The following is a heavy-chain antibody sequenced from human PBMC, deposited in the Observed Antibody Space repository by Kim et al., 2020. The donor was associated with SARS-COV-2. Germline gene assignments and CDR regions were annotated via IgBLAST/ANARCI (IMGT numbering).Heavy chain of an antibody. CDR2: ISYDGSNK. Sequence: GGSLRLPCAASGFTFSSYGMHWVRQAPGKGLEWVAVISYDGSNKYYADSVKGRFTISRDNSKNTLYLQMNSLRAEDTAVYYCAKEISSGWFYYYYYGMDVWGQGTTVTVSS. D-gene: IGHD6-19*01. V-gene: IGHV3-30*18. J-gene: IGHJ6*02. CDR3: AKEISSGWFYYYYYGMDV. CDR1: GFTFSSYG.